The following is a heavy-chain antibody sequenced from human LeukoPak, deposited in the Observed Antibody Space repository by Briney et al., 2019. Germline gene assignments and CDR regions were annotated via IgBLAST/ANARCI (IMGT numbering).Heavy chain of an antibody. CDR1: GFTFSSYA. V-gene: IGHV3-23*01. D-gene: IGHD6-19*01. CDR2: VSSSGDRT. Sequence: GGSLRLSCAASGFTFSSYAMSWVRQAPGKGLEWVSVVSSSGDRTYYADSVKGRFTISRDNSKNTLYLQMHSLRAEDTAVYYCASPSSGQSFDIWGQGTMVTVSS. J-gene: IGHJ3*02. CDR3: ASPSSGQSFDI.